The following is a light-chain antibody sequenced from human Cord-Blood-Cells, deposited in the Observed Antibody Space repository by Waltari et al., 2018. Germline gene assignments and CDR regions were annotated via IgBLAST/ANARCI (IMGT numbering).Light chain of an antibody. CDR3: SSYTSSSTYV. Sequence: QSALTQPASVSGSPGQSITISCPGTSSDVGGYNYVPWYQQHPGKPPKLMIYDVSKRPSGVSNRFSGSKSGNTASLTISGLQAEDEADYYCSSYTSSSTYVFGTGTKVTVL. CDR1: SSDVGGYNY. V-gene: IGLV2-14*01. J-gene: IGLJ1*01. CDR2: DVS.